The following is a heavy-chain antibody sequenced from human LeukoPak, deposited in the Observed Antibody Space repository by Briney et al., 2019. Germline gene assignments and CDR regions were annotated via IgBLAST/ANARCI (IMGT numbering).Heavy chain of an antibody. D-gene: IGHD1-26*01. J-gene: IGHJ6*03. Sequence: GGSLRLSCAASGFTFSSYWMHWVRQAPGKGLEWVSSISSSSSYIYYADSVKGRFTISRDNAKNSLYLQMNSLRAEDTAVYYCARGALYYYYMDVWGKGTTVTISS. V-gene: IGHV3-21*01. CDR3: ARGALYYYYMDV. CDR1: GFTFSSYW. CDR2: ISSSSSYI.